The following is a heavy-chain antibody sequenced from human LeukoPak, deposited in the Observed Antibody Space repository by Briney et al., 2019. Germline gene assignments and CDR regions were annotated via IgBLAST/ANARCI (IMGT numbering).Heavy chain of an antibody. V-gene: IGHV1-18*01. J-gene: IGHJ3*02. Sequence: GASVKVSCKASGYTFTSYAMNWVRQAPGQGLEWMGWISAYNGHTDYAQKFQGRVTMTTDTSTSTAYMELRSLRSDDTAVYYCARGGRWELPRPYAFDIWGQGTMVTVSS. CDR1: GYTFTSYA. CDR3: ARGGRWELPRPYAFDI. CDR2: ISAYNGHT. D-gene: IGHD1-26*01.